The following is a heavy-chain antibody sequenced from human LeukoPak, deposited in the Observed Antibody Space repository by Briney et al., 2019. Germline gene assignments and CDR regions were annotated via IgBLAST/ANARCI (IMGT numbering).Heavy chain of an antibody. CDR1: GFTFSSYG. CDR2: IWYDGSNK. CDR3: ARGDSSGWYDYLRGGIQLDY. D-gene: IGHD6-19*01. Sequence: TGGSLRLSCAASGFTFSSYGMHWVRQAPGKGLEWVAVIWYDGSNKYYADSVKGRFTISRDNSKNTLYLEMNSLRAEDTAVYYCARGDSSGWYDYLRGGIQLDYWGQGTLVTVSS. J-gene: IGHJ4*02. V-gene: IGHV3-33*01.